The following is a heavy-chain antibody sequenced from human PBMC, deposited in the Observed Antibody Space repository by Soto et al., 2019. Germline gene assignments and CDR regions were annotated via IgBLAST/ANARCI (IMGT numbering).Heavy chain of an antibody. D-gene: IGHD3-10*01. V-gene: IGHV1-69*13. CDR1: GGTFSSYA. CDR3: ATASHLLGFGATPHYNWFGP. J-gene: IGHJ5*02. CDR2: IIPIFGTA. Sequence: ASVKVSCKASGGTFSSYAISWVRQAPGQGLEWMGGIIPIFGTANYAQKFQGRVTITADESTSTAYMELSSLRSEDTAVYYCATASHLLGFGATPHYNWFGPRRQRPLVTACS.